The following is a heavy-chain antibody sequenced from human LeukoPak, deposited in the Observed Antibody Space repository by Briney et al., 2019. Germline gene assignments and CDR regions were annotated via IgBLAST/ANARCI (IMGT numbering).Heavy chain of an antibody. D-gene: IGHD3-9*01. CDR1: GGSISSSSYY. Sequence: SETLSLTCTVSGGSISSSSYYWGWIRQPPGKGLEWIGSIYYSGSTYYNPSLKSRVTISVDTSKNQFSLKLSSVTAADTAVYYCASMYDILTGYYSGAWFDPWGQGTLVTVSS. J-gene: IGHJ5*02. CDR2: IYYSGST. V-gene: IGHV4-39*07. CDR3: ASMYDILTGYYSGAWFDP.